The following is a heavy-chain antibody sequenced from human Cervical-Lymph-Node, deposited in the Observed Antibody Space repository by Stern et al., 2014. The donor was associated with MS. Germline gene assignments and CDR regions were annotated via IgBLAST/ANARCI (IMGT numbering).Heavy chain of an antibody. J-gene: IGHJ4*02. Sequence: EVQLVESGGGLVQPGGSLRLSCAASGFTFSSYWMHWVRQAPGKGLVWVSRINSDGSSTSSADSVKGRFTISRDNAKNTLYLQMNSLRAEDTAVYYCARDIPGYYYDSSGCLDYWGQGTLVTVSS. D-gene: IGHD3-22*01. CDR3: ARDIPGYYYDSSGCLDY. CDR2: INSDGSST. CDR1: GFTFSSYW. V-gene: IGHV3-74*01.